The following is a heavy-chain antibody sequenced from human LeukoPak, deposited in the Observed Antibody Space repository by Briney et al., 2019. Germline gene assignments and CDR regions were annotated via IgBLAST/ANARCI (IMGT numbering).Heavy chain of an antibody. D-gene: IGHD6-13*01. J-gene: IGHJ4*02. CDR1: GFSVSGYC. CDR2: IKQDGSEK. CDR3: AREWQGGIAAAGTRIEGDY. Sequence: GGSLRLSCAVSGFSVSGYCMTWVRQAPGKGLEWVANIKQDGSEKNYVDSVKGRFTISRDNAENSLFLQMNSLRVEDTAVYYCAREWQGGIAAAGTRIEGDYWGQGTLVAVSS. V-gene: IGHV3-7*01.